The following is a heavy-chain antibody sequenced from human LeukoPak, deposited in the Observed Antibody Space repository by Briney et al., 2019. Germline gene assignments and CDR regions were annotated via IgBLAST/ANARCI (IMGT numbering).Heavy chain of an antibody. CDR3: AKVTHYYYDSSGYLDY. CDR2: ISGSGGST. V-gene: IGHV3-23*01. CDR1: GFTFSSYA. Sequence: PGGSLRLSCAASGFTFSSYAMSWVRQAPGKGLEWVSAISGSGGSTYYADSVKGRFTISRDNSKNTLYLQMNSLRAEDTAVYYCAKVTHYYYDSSGYLDYWGQGTLVTVSS. J-gene: IGHJ4*02. D-gene: IGHD3-22*01.